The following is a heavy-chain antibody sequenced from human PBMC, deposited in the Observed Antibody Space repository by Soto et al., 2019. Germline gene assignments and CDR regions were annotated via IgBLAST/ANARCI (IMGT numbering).Heavy chain of an antibody. CDR3: ARGPGYDILTGYYGRAFDI. D-gene: IGHD3-9*01. CDR2: ISAYNGNT. Sequence: QVQLVQSGAEVKKPGASEKVSCKASGYTFTSYGISWVRQAPGQGLEWMGWISAYNGNTNYAQKLQGRVTMTTDTSTSTAYMELRSLRSDDTAVYYCARGPGYDILTGYYGRAFDIWGQGTMVTVSS. V-gene: IGHV1-18*01. CDR1: GYTFTSYG. J-gene: IGHJ3*02.